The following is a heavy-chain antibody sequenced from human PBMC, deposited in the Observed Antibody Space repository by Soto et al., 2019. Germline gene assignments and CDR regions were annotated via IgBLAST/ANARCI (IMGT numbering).Heavy chain of an antibody. D-gene: IGHD5-12*01. J-gene: IGHJ6*02. CDR1: GYTFTGYY. CDR3: ARDGRGYSGYWGYYYYYYGMDV. Sequence: ASVKVSCKASGYTFTGYYMHWVRQAPGQGLEWMGWINPNSGGTNYAQKFQGWVTMTRDTSISTAYMELSRLRSDDTAVYYCARDGRGYSGYWGYYYYYYGMDVWGQGTTVTVSS. V-gene: IGHV1-2*04. CDR2: INPNSGGT.